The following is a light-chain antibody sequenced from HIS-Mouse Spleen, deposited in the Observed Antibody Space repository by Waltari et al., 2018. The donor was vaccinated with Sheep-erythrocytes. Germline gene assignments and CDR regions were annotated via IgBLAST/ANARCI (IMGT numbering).Light chain of an antibody. CDR3: CSYAGSYNHV. CDR2: EDN. J-gene: IGLJ1*01. V-gene: IGLV6-57*04. CDR1: SGSIASNY. Sequence: NFMLTQPHSVSESPGKTVTISCTRSSGSIASNYVQWYQQRPGRAPTTVIYEDNQRPSGVPDRFSGSKSGNTASLTISGLQAEDEADYYCCSYAGSYNHVFATGTKVTVL.